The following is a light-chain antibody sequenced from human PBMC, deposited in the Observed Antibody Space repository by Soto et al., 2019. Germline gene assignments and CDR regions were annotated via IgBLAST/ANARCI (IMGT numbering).Light chain of an antibody. CDR1: SSDVGGYNY. J-gene: IGLJ2*01. CDR3: SSYAGSNNFVV. V-gene: IGLV2-8*01. Sequence: QSALTQPPSASGSPGQSVTISCTGTSSDVGGYNYVSWYQQHPGKAPKLMIYEVTKGPSGVPDRFSGSKSDNTASLTVSGLQAEDEADYYCSSYAGSNNFVVFGGGTKLTVL. CDR2: EVT.